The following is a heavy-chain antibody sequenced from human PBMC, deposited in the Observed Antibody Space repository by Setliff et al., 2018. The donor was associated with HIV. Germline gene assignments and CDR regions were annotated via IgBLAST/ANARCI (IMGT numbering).Heavy chain of an antibody. CDR2: IYYSGST. V-gene: IGHV4-30-4*08. CDR1: GGSISSGDYY. Sequence: PSETLSLTCTVSGGSISSGDYYWSWIRQPPGKGLEWIGYIYYSGSTYYNPSLKSRVTISVDTSKNQFSLKLSSVTAADTAVYYCVTMTTVIHWYFDLWGRGTLGTVSS. J-gene: IGHJ2*01. D-gene: IGHD4-17*01. CDR3: VTMTTVIHWYFDL.